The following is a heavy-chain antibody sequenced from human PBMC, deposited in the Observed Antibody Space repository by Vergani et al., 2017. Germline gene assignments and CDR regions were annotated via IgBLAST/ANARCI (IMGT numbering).Heavy chain of an antibody. CDR3: AKDPGTTVTTEDY. CDR2: IWYDGSNK. CDR1: GFTFSSYG. V-gene: IGHV3-33*06. J-gene: IGHJ4*02. D-gene: IGHD4-17*01. Sequence: QVQLVESGGGVVQPGRSLRLSCAASGFTFSSYGMHWVRQAPGKGLEWVAVIWYDGSNKYYADSVKGRFTISRDNSKSTLYLQMSSLRAEDTAVYYCAKDPGTTVTTEDYWGQGTLVTVSS.